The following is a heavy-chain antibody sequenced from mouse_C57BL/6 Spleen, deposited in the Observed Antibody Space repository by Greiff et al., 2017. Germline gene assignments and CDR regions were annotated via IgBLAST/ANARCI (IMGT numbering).Heavy chain of an antibody. CDR3: TRVTTVGASDFDY. J-gene: IGHJ2*01. V-gene: IGHV5-9-1*02. D-gene: IGHD1-1*01. CDR1: GFTFSSYA. Sequence: EVKLVESGEGLVKPGGSLKLSCAASGFTFSSYAMSWVRQTPEKRLEWVAYISSGGDYIYYADTVKGRFTISRDNARNTLYLQMSSLKSEDTAMYYCTRVTTVGASDFDYWGQGTTLTVSS. CDR2: ISSGGDYI.